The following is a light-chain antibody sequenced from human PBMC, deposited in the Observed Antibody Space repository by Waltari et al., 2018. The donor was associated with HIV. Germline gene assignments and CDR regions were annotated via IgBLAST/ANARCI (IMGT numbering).Light chain of an antibody. CDR1: SSNIEDNY. J-gene: IGLJ1*01. V-gene: IGLV1-51*01. Sequence: QSVLTQPPSISAAPGQNITIPCSGSSSNIEDNYVSWYQHLPGTAPKLLIYDNNNPPSDIPDRFSGAKSGTSATLGITGLQTGDEADYYCGTWDSRPSGFYVFGTGTKVTVL. CDR2: DNN. CDR3: GTWDSRPSGFYV.